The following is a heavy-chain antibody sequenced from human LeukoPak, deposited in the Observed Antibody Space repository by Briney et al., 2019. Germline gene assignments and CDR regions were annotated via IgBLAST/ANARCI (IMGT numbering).Heavy chain of an antibody. CDR1: GFTFSSYG. V-gene: IGHV3-30*02. Sequence: PGGSLRLSCAASGFTFSSYGMHWVRQAPGKGLEWVAFIRYDGSNKYYADSVKGRFTISRDNSKNTLYLQMNSLRAEDTAVYYCAKELPTVIYTFDIWGQGTMVTVSS. CDR2: IRYDGSNK. J-gene: IGHJ3*02. D-gene: IGHD4-17*01. CDR3: AKELPTVIYTFDI.